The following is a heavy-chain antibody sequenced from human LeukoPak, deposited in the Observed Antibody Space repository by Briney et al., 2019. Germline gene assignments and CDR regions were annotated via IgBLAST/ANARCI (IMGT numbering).Heavy chain of an antibody. V-gene: IGHV3-66*03. CDR1: GFTVSSNS. Sequence: GGSLRLSCTVSGFTVSSNSMSWVRQAPGKGLEWVSFIYSDNTHYSDSVKGRFTISRDNSKNTLYLQMNSLRAEDTAVYYCAKESAYYDILTGYLEGYFDYWGQGTLVTVSS. CDR3: AKESAYYDILTGYLEGYFDY. D-gene: IGHD3-9*01. CDR2: IYSDNT. J-gene: IGHJ4*02.